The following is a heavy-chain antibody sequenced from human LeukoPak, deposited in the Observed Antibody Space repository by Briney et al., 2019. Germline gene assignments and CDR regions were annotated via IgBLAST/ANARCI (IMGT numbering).Heavy chain of an antibody. V-gene: IGHV1-2*02. CDR1: GYTFTGYY. CDR3: ARGRTYYDILTADYDAFDI. J-gene: IGHJ3*02. Sequence: ASVKVSCKASGYTFTGYYMHWVRQAPGQGLEWMGWINPNSGGTNYAQKFQGRVTMTRDTSISTAYMELSRLRSDDTAVYYCARGRTYYDILTADYDAFDIWGQGTMVTVSS. D-gene: IGHD3-9*01. CDR2: INPNSGGT.